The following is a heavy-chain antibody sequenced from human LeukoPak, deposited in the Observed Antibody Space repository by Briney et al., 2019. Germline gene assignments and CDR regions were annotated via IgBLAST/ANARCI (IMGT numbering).Heavy chain of an antibody. Sequence: GGSPRLSCTASGFTFNSYAMHWVRQPPGKGLEWVAVISYDATNTYYADSVKGRFTISRDNSKITVYLRINSLTAEDTAVFYWARSYCGRTTCSGMDVWGQGTTVTVSS. CDR3: ARSYCGRTTCSGMDV. D-gene: IGHD2-2*01. CDR2: ISYDATNT. V-gene: IGHV3-30-3*01. J-gene: IGHJ6*02. CDR1: GFTFNSYA.